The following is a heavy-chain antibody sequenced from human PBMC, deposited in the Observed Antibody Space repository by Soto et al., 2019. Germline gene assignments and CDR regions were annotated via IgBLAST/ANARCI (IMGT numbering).Heavy chain of an antibody. Sequence: VHLLQSGAEVKTPGASLTISCQASGYTFSDYGIPWIRQAPGQRPEWLGWILCLNDRKEYSQKLQGRISLTRETPASTAYMGFSRLRSEDTAVYYCARGRCTCTEKTCYTDFDFWGQRSLVSVSS. CDR2: ILCLNDRK. V-gene: IGHV1-3*01. D-gene: IGHD2-2*02. J-gene: IGHJ4*02. CDR1: GYTFSDYG. CDR3: ARGRCTCTEKTCYTDFDF.